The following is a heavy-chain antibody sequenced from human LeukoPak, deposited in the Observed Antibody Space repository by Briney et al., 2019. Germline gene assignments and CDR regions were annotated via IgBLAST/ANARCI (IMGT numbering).Heavy chain of an antibody. J-gene: IGHJ6*02. CDR3: ARLTDYYYGMDV. CDR1: GGSFRGYY. Sequence: PSETLSLTCAVYGGSFRGYYWSWIRQPPGKGLEWIGEVNDCGGTNYNPSFKSRVTTSVDTSKNQFSLKLSSVTAADTAVYYCARLTDYYYGMDVWGQGTTVTVSS. D-gene: IGHD1-14*01. V-gene: IGHV4-34*01. CDR2: VNDCGGT.